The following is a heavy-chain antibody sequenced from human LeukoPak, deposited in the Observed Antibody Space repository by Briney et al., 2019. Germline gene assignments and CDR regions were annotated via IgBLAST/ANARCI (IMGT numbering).Heavy chain of an antibody. J-gene: IGHJ4*02. V-gene: IGHV3-7*01. CDR3: ARFIVGADY. Sequence: GGSLRLSCAASGFTFTDYWMTWVRQAPGKGLEWVASIEQDGSEKYYVDSVKGRFTISRDNAENSLHLQMNSLRAEDTAVYYCARFIVGADYWGQGTLVTVSS. CDR2: IEQDGSEK. CDR1: GFTFTDYW. D-gene: IGHD1-26*01.